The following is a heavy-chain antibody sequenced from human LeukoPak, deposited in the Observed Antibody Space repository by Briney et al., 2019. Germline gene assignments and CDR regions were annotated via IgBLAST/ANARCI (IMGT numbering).Heavy chain of an antibody. CDR1: GYTFTGCY. J-gene: IGHJ4*02. D-gene: IGHD2-15*01. Sequence: ASVMVSCKASGYTFTGCYMHWVRQAPGQGLEWMGWINPNSGGTNYAQKFQGRVTMTRDTSLSTAYMELSRLRSDDTAVYYCARAGYCSGGSCYLVFDYWGQGTLVTVSS. V-gene: IGHV1-2*02. CDR2: INPNSGGT. CDR3: ARAGYCSGGSCYLVFDY.